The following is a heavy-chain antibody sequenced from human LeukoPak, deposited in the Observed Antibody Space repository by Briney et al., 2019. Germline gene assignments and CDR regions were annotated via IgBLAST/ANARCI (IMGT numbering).Heavy chain of an antibody. CDR3: ARGTVTKKDY. J-gene: IGHJ4*02. D-gene: IGHD4-17*01. V-gene: IGHV4-61*08. Sequence: SETLSLTCTVSGGSISSGGYYWSWIRQHPGKGLEWIGYIYYSGSTNYNPSLKSRVTISVDTSKNQFSLKLSSVTAADTAVYYCARGTVTKKDYWGQGTLVTVSS. CDR2: IYYSGST. CDR1: GGSISSGGYY.